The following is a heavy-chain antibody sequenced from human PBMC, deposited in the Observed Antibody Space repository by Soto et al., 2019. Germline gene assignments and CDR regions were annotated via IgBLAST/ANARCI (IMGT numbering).Heavy chain of an antibody. CDR1: GVSISGSRYY. J-gene: IGHJ6*02. CDR2: IYYSGST. D-gene: IGHD1-26*01. Sequence: SETLSLTCTVSGVSISGSRYYWGWIRQPPGRGLEWIGNIYYSGSTYYTPALKSRVTLSVDTSKNQFSLNLNSVTAADMAVHYCARGGIPPSGYGIAYAMDVWGQGTTVTVYS. CDR3: ARGGIPPSGYGIAYAMDV. V-gene: IGHV4-39*01.